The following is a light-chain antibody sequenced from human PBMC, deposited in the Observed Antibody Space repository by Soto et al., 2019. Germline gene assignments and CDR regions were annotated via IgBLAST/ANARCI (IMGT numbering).Light chain of an antibody. Sequence: EIVLTQSPCTLSLSPGERAALSCRASRSLSSTSLAWYQQRPGQAPRLLIYDVSSRATGIPDRFSGSGSGTDFTLTINRLEPDDFAVYYCQQYGSSPRTFGQGTKVDIK. V-gene: IGKV3-20*01. CDR3: QQYGSSPRT. CDR1: RSLSSTS. CDR2: DVS. J-gene: IGKJ1*01.